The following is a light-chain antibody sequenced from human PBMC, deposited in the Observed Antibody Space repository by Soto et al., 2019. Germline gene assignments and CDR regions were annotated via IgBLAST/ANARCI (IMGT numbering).Light chain of an antibody. Sequence: ETVMTQSPATLSVSPGEKATLSCRASQSVTANLAWYQQKPGQAPRLLIYGASTRATGIPARFSGSGSGTDFTLTISSLQSEDFAVYYCQQYNNWPLTFGRGTKVEIK. V-gene: IGKV3-15*01. CDR3: QQYNNWPLT. J-gene: IGKJ4*01. CDR1: QSVTAN. CDR2: GAS.